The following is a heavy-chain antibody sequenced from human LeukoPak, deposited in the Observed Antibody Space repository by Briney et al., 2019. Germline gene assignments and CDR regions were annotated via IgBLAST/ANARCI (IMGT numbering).Heavy chain of an antibody. Sequence: GGSLRLSCAASGFTFSSYWMSWVRQAPGKGLEWVANIKQDGSEKYYVDSVKGRFTISRDNAKNSLYLQMNSLRAEDTAVYYCARVSCLKFTSCYAFDYWGQGTLVTVSS. D-gene: IGHD2-2*01. CDR1: GFTFSSYW. CDR2: IKQDGSEK. CDR3: ARVSCLKFTSCYAFDY. V-gene: IGHV3-7*01. J-gene: IGHJ4*02.